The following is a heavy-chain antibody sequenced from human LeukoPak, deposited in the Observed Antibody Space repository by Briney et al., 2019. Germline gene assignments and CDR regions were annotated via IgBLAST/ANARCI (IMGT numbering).Heavy chain of an antibody. D-gene: IGHD1-26*01. Sequence: GGSLRLSCAASGFTFSSYSMNWVRQAPGEGLELVSFISSSSSTIYYADSVKGRFTISRDNAKNSLYLQMNSLRAEDTAVYYCARDRGGSYSAIDYWGQGTLVTVSS. J-gene: IGHJ4*02. CDR3: ARDRGGSYSAIDY. CDR2: ISSSSSTI. V-gene: IGHV3-48*04. CDR1: GFTFSSYS.